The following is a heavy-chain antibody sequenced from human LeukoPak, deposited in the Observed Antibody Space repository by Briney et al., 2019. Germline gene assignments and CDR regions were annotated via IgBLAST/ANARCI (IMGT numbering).Heavy chain of an antibody. Sequence: GASVKVSCKASGGTFSSYAISWVRQAPGQGLEWMGGIIPIFGTANYAQKFQGRVTMTRDTSTSTVYMELSSLRSEDTAVYYCARESLRLYYDFWSGSLLQYNWFDPWGQGTLVTVSS. CDR1: GGTFSSYA. J-gene: IGHJ5*02. CDR2: IIPIFGTA. CDR3: ARESLRLYYDFWSGSLLQYNWFDP. V-gene: IGHV1-69*05. D-gene: IGHD3-3*01.